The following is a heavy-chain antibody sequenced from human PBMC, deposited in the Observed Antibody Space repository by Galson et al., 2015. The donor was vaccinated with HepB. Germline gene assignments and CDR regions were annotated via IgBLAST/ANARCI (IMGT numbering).Heavy chain of an antibody. J-gene: IGHJ5*02. Sequence: SVKVSCKVSGYTLTELSMHWVRQAPGKGLEWMGGFDPEDGETIYAQKFRGRVTMTEDTSTDTAYMELSSLRSEDTAVYYCAKESFCSSTSCRTGGWFDPWGQGTLVTVSS. CDR1: GYTLTELS. V-gene: IGHV1-24*01. CDR3: AKESFCSSTSCRTGGWFDP. D-gene: IGHD2-2*01. CDR2: FDPEDGET.